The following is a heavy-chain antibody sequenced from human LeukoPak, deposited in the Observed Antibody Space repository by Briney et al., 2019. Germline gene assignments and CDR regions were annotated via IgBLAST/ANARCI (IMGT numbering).Heavy chain of an antibody. CDR3: ARAQIDGVIIPPFDY. J-gene: IGHJ4*02. CDR1: GFTFSSYA. V-gene: IGHV3-30-3*01. D-gene: IGHD3-10*01. Sequence: PGGSLRLSCAASGFTFSSYAMHWVRQAPGKGLEWVAVISYDGSNKYYADSVKGRFTISRDNSKNTLYLQMNSLRAEDTAVYYCARAQIDGVIIPPFDYWGQGTLVTVSS. CDR2: ISYDGSNK.